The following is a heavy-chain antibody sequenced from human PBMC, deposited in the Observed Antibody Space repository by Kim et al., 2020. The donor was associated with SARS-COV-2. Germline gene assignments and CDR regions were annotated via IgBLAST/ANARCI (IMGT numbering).Heavy chain of an antibody. V-gene: IGHV3-9*01. CDR3: AKDIAGGSGGICYSVCFYGMHV. J-gene: IGHJ6*02. D-gene: IGHD2-15*01. CDR2: ISWSGGNI. CDR1: GFTFDDYA. Sequence: GGSLRLSCAASGFTFDDYAMHWVRQAPGKGLEWVAHISWSGGNIGYADSVKGRFTISRDNARNSVFLQMNSLRTEDTALYYCAKDIAGGSGGICYSVCFYGMHVWGQGTTVTV.